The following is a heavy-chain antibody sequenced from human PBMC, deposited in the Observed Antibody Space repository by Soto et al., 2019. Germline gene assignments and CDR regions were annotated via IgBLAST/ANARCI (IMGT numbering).Heavy chain of an antibody. CDR3: ARSREFDY. CDR2: IVHRGTT. V-gene: IGHV4-30-2*01. Sequence: KTSETLSPTSGVSARSPSGATYAWKGLRQPPEKGLEWIGYIVHRGTTYYNPCIKSRVTISIDVSKNQFSLSLRSLTAADTAVYYCARSREFDYWSQGTLVTVSS. J-gene: IGHJ4*02. CDR1: ARSPSGATYA.